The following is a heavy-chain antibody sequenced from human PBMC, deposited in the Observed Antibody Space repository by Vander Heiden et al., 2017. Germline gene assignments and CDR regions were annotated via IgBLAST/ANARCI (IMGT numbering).Heavy chain of an antibody. J-gene: IGHJ4*02. CDR2: IWYDGSNK. CDR3: ARLSSGWGIDH. V-gene: IGHV3-33*01. Sequence: GFIFSSYGMHWVRQAPGKGLEWVAVIWYDGSNKYYADSVKGRFTISRDDCKNTLYLQMSSLRAEDTAVYYCARLSSGWGIDHWGQGLQVTVSS. D-gene: IGHD6-19*01. CDR1: GFIFSSYG.